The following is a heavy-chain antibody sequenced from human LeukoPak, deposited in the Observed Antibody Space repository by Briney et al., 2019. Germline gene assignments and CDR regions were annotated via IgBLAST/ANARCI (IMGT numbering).Heavy chain of an antibody. V-gene: IGHV3-74*01. Sequence: GGSLRLSCAASGFTFSSYWMHWVRQAPGKGLVWVSRINSDGSSTSYADSVKGRFTISRDNAKNTLYLQMNSLRAEDTAVYYCARGRYYYDSSGYLNYYYYGMDVWGQGTTVTVSS. CDR3: ARGRYYYDSSGYLNYYYYGMDV. CDR2: INSDGSST. CDR1: GFTFSSYW. J-gene: IGHJ6*02. D-gene: IGHD3-22*01.